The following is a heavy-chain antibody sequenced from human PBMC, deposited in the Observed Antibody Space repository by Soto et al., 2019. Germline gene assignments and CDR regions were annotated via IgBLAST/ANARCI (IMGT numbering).Heavy chain of an antibody. V-gene: IGHV4-30-4*01. CDR2: IHYSGSS. CDR1: GGSISSGNYC. CDR3: ARDLDTATYFAY. J-gene: IGHJ4*01. Sequence: QVQLQESGPGLVKPSQSLSLTCTVSGGSISSGNYCWSWIRQPPGKGLEWIGFIHYSGSSYYNPSLKSRVTISVDTSKNQFSLTLDSVTAADTAVYYCARDLDTATYFAYWGHGTLVTVSS. D-gene: IGHD5-18*01.